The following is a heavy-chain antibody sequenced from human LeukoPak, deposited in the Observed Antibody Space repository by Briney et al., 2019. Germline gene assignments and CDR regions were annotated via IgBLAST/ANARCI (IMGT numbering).Heavy chain of an antibody. J-gene: IGHJ5*02. Sequence: PSETLSLTCTVSGGSISSNGYYWAWFRQPPGKGLEWIGSIYYSGGTYYNPSLKSRVTMSIDTSKNQFSLKLTSVTAADTAVYYRARRPREGRRWFDPWGQGTLVTVPS. CDR2: IYYSGGT. CDR3: ARRPREGRRWFDP. D-gene: IGHD1-26*01. V-gene: IGHV4-39*07. CDR1: GGSISSNGYY.